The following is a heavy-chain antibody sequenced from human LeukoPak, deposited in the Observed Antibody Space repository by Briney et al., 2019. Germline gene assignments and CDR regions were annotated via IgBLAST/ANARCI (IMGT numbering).Heavy chain of an antibody. CDR1: GYSLTALS. CDR2: FDPEVGKT. D-gene: IGHD2-21*01. Sequence: ASVKVSCKVSGYSLTALSMHWVRQAPGKGLEWMGGFDPEVGKTMYAEKLDGRLTVTDDTSTDTAYMQLSSQRLEDTAVYYCATDMVGYCGDVTCYSEAYWGQGTLVTVSS. CDR3: ATDMVGYCGDVTCYSEAY. J-gene: IGHJ4*02. V-gene: IGHV1-24*01.